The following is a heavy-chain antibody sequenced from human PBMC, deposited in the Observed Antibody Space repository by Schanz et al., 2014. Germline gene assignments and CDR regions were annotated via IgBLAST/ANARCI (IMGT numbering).Heavy chain of an antibody. J-gene: IGHJ4*02. V-gene: IGHV3-11*06. CDR1: GFVFGDYY. Sequence: VQLAESGGGLVQPGGSLRLSCAASGFVFGDYYMTWIRQAPGKGLEWLSYISDSGTYTNYADSVKGRFTISRDNAKSSLYLQMNSLRAEDTAVYYCARGGPAYYFDDWGQGTLVTVSS. CDR2: ISDSGTYT. CDR3: ARGGPAYYFDD.